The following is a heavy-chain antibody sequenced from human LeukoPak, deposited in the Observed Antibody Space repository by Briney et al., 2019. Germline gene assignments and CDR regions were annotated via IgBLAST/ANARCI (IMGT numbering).Heavy chain of an antibody. CDR2: INHSGST. CDR3: ARGGNKWEPRRHAFDI. CDR1: GGSFSGYY. Sequence: SETLSLTYAVYGGSFSGYYWSWIRQPPGKGLEWIGEINHSGSTNYNPPLKSRVTISVDTSKNQFSLKLSSVTAADTAVYYCARGGNKWEPRRHAFDIWGQGTMVTVSS. J-gene: IGHJ3*02. V-gene: IGHV4-34*01. D-gene: IGHD1-26*01.